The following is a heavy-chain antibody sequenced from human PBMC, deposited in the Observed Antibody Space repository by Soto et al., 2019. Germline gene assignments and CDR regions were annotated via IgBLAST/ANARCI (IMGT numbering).Heavy chain of an antibody. V-gene: IGHV4-39*01. CDR1: GGSISSSSYY. Sequence: QLQLQESGPGLVKPSETLSLTCTVSGGSISSSSYYWGWIRQPPGKGLEWIGSIYYSGSTYYNPSLKSRVTLSVDTSKNQFSLKLSSVTAADTAVYYCARTRVTMIVVVMSAFDIWGQGTMVTVSS. D-gene: IGHD3-22*01. CDR3: ARTRVTMIVVVMSAFDI. J-gene: IGHJ3*02. CDR2: IYYSGST.